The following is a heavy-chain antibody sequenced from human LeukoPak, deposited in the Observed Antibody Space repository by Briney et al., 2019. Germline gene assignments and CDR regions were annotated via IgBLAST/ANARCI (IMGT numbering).Heavy chain of an antibody. V-gene: IGHV3-21*01. J-gene: IGHJ6*03. CDR3: ARRGGSSSMDYYYHYMDV. CDR1: AFTFSDYS. D-gene: IGHD6-6*01. Sequence: GGSLRLSCAASAFTFSDYSMNWVRQAPGKGLEWVSSISGSGIYTYYADSVKGRFTISRDNAKNSLYLQMNILRAKDTAVYYCARRGGSSSMDYYYHYMDVWGKGTTVTVSS. CDR2: ISGSGIYT.